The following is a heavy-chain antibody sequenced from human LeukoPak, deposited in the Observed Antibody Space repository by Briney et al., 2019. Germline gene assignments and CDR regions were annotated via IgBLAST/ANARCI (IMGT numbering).Heavy chain of an antibody. CDR2: IYHSGST. D-gene: IGHD3-16*02. V-gene: IGHV4-30-2*01. CDR3: ARARCYYDYVWGSYRLSWFDP. J-gene: IGHJ5*02. CDR1: GGSISSGGYY. Sequence: SETLSLTCTVSGGSISSGGYYWSWIRQPPGKGLEWIGYIYHSGSTYYNPSLKSRVTISVDRSKNQFSLKLSSVTAADTAVYYCARARCYYDYVWGSYRLSWFDPWGQGTLVTVSS.